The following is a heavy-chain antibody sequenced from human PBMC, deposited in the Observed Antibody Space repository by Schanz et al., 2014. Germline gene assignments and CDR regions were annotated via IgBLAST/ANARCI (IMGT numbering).Heavy chain of an antibody. Sequence: EVQLVESGGGLVQPGGSLRLSCAASGFTFSSYAMSWVRQAPGKGLEWVSAISGSGGSTYYAASVKDRFTISRDNSKNTLSLQMNSLRAEDTTVYYCAKGLMVRGVLWDYWGQGTLVTVSS. J-gene: IGHJ4*02. CDR3: AKGLMVRGVLWDY. V-gene: IGHV3-23*04. CDR1: GFTFSSYA. D-gene: IGHD3-10*01. CDR2: ISGSGGST.